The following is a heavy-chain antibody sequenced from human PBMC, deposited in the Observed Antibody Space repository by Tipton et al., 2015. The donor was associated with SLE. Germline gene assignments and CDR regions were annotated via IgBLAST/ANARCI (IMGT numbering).Heavy chain of an antibody. Sequence: TLSLTCAVYGGSFSGYYWSWIRKPPGKGLEWIGEINHSGSTNYNPSLKSRVTISVDTSKNQFSLKLNSVTAADTAVYYCARGRGVAADDAFDIWGQGTMVTVSS. CDR3: ARGRGVAADDAFDI. D-gene: IGHD6-19*01. J-gene: IGHJ3*02. CDR2: INHSGST. V-gene: IGHV4-34*01. CDR1: GGSFSGYY.